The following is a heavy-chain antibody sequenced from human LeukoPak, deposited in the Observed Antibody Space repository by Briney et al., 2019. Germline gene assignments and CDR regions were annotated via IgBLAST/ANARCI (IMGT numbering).Heavy chain of an antibody. Sequence: SQTLSLTCTVSGGSISSGDYYWTWIRQPPGKGLEWIGYIYYSGRTYYNPSLKSRITISVDTSKNQFSLKLSSVTAADTAVYYCARRTYYYGSGSYYYYGMDVWGQGTTVTVSS. CDR1: GGSISSGDYY. D-gene: IGHD3-10*01. V-gene: IGHV4-30-4*01. CDR2: IYYSGRT. CDR3: ARRTYYYGSGSYYYYGMDV. J-gene: IGHJ6*02.